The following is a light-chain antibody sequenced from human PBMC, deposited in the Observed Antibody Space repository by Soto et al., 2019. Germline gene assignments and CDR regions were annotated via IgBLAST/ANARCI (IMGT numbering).Light chain of an antibody. CDR2: GAS. J-gene: IGKJ4*01. Sequence: EIVLTQSPGTLSLSSGERATLSCRASQSVRSNYLAWYQQKPGQAPRLLIYGASSRATGIPDRFGGSGSGTDFPLTISRLEPEDFAVYYCQQYASSPLTFGGGTKVENK. CDR3: QQYASSPLT. CDR1: QSVRSNY. V-gene: IGKV3-20*01.